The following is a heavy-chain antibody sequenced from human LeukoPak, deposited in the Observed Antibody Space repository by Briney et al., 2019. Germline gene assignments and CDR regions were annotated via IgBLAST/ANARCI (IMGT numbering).Heavy chain of an antibody. V-gene: IGHV3-23*01. CDR3: ARYWDPRVRTFDI. D-gene: IGHD2-15*01. Sequence: GGSLRLPCAASGFTFSSYGMSWVRQAPGKGLEWVSLISGNGGSIVYADSVRGRFTISRDNSKNTLYLQMNSLRAEDTALYYCARYWDPRVRTFDIWGQGTVVTVSS. CDR2: ISGNGGSI. J-gene: IGHJ3*02. CDR1: GFTFSSYG.